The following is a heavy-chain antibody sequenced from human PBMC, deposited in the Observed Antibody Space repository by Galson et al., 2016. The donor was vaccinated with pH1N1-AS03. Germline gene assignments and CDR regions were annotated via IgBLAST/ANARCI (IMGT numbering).Heavy chain of an antibody. Sequence: SLRLSCAASGFIFNDYAMHWVRQAPGKGLEWVTGISWNSEMIGYADSVRGRFTVSRDNAKNSLYLQMNSLRPEDTAIYYCARAPPGASSWVGGHFDHWGQGTLVTVSS. CDR3: ARAPPGASSWVGGHFDH. V-gene: IGHV3-9*01. J-gene: IGHJ4*02. CDR2: ISWNSEMI. D-gene: IGHD6-13*01. CDR1: GFIFNDYA.